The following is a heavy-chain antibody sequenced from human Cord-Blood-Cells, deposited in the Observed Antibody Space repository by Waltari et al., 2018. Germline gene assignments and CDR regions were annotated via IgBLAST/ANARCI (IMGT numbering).Heavy chain of an antibody. CDR2: ISGSGGST. J-gene: IGHJ4*02. Sequence: EVQLLESGGGLVQPGGSLRLSCAASGFTFSSYALSWVRQAPGKGLEWVSAISGSGGSTYYADSVKGRFTISSDNSKNTLYLQMNSLRAEDTAVYYCARAPQLVFDYWGQGTLVTVSS. CDR3: ARAPQLVFDY. D-gene: IGHD6-6*01. V-gene: IGHV3-23*01. CDR1: GFTFSSYA.